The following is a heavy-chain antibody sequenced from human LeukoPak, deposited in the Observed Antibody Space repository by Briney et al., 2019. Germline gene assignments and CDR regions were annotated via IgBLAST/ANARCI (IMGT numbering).Heavy chain of an antibody. D-gene: IGHD6-19*01. CDR3: ARDNNGWAWDY. CDR2: INPNGGRT. Sequence: GASVKVSCKTSGYTFTRHSMHWVRQAPGQGLEWMGIINPNGGRTTYAQKIQGRVTMTRDMSTGTMYMEMSSLRSEDTAVYYCARDNNGWAWDYWGQGTLVTVSS. CDR1: GYTFTRHS. J-gene: IGHJ4*02. V-gene: IGHV1-46*01.